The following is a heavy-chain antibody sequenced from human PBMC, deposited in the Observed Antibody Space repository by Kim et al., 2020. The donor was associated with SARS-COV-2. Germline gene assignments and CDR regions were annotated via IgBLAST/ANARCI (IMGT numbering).Heavy chain of an antibody. J-gene: IGHJ4*02. CDR1: GYTFTGAQ. V-gene: IGHV1-2*06. CDR2: IKPNTGDT. CDR3: ARETVSMVRGVVGFDY. D-gene: IGHD3-10*01. Sequence: ASVKVSCKASGYTFTGAQIHWVRQAPGQGLEWVGRIKPNTGDTDYVQKFQGRVTMTRDTSINTVYLEVKRLTSDDTAVYYCARETVSMVRGVVGFDYWGQ.